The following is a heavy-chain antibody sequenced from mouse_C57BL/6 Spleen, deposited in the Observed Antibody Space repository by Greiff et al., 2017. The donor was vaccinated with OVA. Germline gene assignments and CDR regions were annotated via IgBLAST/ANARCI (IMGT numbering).Heavy chain of an antibody. CDR2: ISDGGSYT. Sequence: DVQLVESGGGLVKPGGSLKLSCAASGFTFSSYAMSWVRQTPEKRLEWVATISDGGSYTYYPDNVKGRFTISRDNAKNNLYLQMSHLKSEDTAMYYCARDDYDLRYFDVWGTGTTVTVSS. J-gene: IGHJ1*03. CDR3: ARDDYDLRYFDV. CDR1: GFTFSSYA. D-gene: IGHD2-4*01. V-gene: IGHV5-4*01.